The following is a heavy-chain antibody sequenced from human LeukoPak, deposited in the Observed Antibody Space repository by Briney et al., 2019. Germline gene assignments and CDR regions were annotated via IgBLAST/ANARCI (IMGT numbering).Heavy chain of an antibody. D-gene: IGHD6-6*01. CDR1: GFTFSSYA. J-gene: IGHJ4*02. Sequence: PGGSLRLSCAASGFTFSSYAMSWVRQAPGKGLEWVSAISGSGGSTYHADSVKGRFTISRDDSKNTLYLQMNSLRAEDTAVYYCAKGVAARRERDYWGQGTLVTVSS. CDR3: AKGVAARRERDY. V-gene: IGHV3-23*01. CDR2: ISGSGGST.